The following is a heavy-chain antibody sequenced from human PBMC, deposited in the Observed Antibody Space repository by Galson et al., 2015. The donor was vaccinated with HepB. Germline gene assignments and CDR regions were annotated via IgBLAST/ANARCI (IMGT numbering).Heavy chain of an antibody. D-gene: IGHD3-3*01. V-gene: IGHV3-30*18. CDR2: TASGDNTK. CDR1: GLSFSSYS. Sequence: SLRLSCAASGLSFSSYSMHWVRQAPGKGPEWVAVTASGDNTKYYADSVKGRFTISRDNSKNTLFLQMNSLRAEDTALYYCAKAFNYDFWSAYLDYWGQGTLVTVSS. CDR3: AKAFNYDFWSAYLDY. J-gene: IGHJ4*02.